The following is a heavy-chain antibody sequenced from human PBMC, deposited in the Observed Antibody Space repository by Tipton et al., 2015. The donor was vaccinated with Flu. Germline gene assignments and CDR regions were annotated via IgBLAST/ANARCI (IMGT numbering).Heavy chain of an antibody. CDR3: AREGLLRAFDI. J-gene: IGHJ3*02. Sequence: TLSLTCTVSGGSISTYYWNWIRQPPGQGLQRIGFIYNDGSTTYNPSLKGRVTMSVDTSNDQFSLNLSSVTAADTAVYYCAREGLLRAFDIWGQGTLVNVSS. V-gene: IGHV4-59*12. D-gene: IGHD2-15*01. CDR2: IYNDGST. CDR1: GGSISTYY.